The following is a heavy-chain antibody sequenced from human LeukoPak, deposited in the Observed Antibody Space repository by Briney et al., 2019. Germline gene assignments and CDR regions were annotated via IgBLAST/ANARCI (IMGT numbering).Heavy chain of an antibody. CDR3: AREDNVWNLLYNYYMDV. CDR2: IDVRGDTI. CDR1: GFIFSDYY. D-gene: IGHD1-1*01. J-gene: IGHJ6*03. V-gene: IGHV3-11*01. Sequence: GGSLRLSCAASGFIFSDYYMTWIRQAPGKGLEWVAHIDVRGDTILYADSVKGRFTISRDSAKNSLILQMNSLRVEDTAVYYCAREDNVWNLLYNYYMDVWGKGTTVTVS.